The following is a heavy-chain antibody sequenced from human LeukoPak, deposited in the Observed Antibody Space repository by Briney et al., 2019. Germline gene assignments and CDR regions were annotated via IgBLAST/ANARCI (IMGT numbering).Heavy chain of an antibody. J-gene: IGHJ5*02. CDR1: GYTFTSYN. CDR3: ARLVGAGGYNWFDP. V-gene: IGHV1-18*04. Sequence: ASVKVSCKASGYTFTSYNINWVRQAPGQGLEWMGWISAYNGNTNYAQKLQGGVTMTTETSTSTAYMEVRSLRSDDTAVYYCARLVGAGGYNWFDPWGQGTLVTVSS. CDR2: ISAYNGNT. D-gene: IGHD6-13*01.